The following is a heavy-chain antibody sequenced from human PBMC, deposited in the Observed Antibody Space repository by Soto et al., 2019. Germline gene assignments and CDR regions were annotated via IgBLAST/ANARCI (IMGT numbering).Heavy chain of an antibody. J-gene: IGHJ6*03. Sequence: SETLSLTCTVSGGSIGSYNWNWIRQPPGKGLEWIGYINYSGSTNYNPSLKSRVTISVDTSKNQFSLSLSSVTAADTAVYYCTSATYGDFSMDVWGKGATVTVSS. V-gene: IGHV4-59*01. CDR1: GGSIGSYN. CDR3: TSATYGDFSMDV. D-gene: IGHD4-17*01. CDR2: INYSGST.